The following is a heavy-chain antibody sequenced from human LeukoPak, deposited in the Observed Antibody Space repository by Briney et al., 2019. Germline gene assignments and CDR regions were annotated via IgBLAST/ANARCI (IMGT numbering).Heavy chain of an antibody. J-gene: IGHJ4*02. Sequence: GRSLRLSCAASGFSFSNYVMYWVRQAPRKGLEWVAVISYDGNNKYYADSVKGRFTISRDNSKNTLYLQMRSLRGEDTAVYYCAKGLQVAEPPDYWGQGILVTVSS. CDR3: AKGLQVAEPPDY. D-gene: IGHD2-15*01. V-gene: IGHV3-30*18. CDR1: GFSFSNYV. CDR2: ISYDGNNK.